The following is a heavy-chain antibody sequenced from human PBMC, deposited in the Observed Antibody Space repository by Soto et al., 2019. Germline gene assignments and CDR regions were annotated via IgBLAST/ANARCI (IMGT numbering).Heavy chain of an antibody. CDR3: ASRMGATRFDN. D-gene: IGHD1-26*01. CDR2: IYHSGST. Sequence: ETLSLTCAISGGSISNTNWWSWVRQPPGKGLEWIGEIYHSGSTNYKPSLKSRLTISVDKSRNQFSLSLSSVTAADTAVYYCASRMGATRFDNWGQGILVTVSS. J-gene: IGHJ4*02. V-gene: IGHV4-4*02. CDR1: GGSISNTNW.